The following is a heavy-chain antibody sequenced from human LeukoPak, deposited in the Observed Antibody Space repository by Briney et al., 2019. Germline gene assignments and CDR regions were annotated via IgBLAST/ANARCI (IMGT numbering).Heavy chain of an antibody. D-gene: IGHD5-18*01. CDR2: ISGSGGST. CDR3: AKGKAAMVLYYYGMDV. J-gene: IGHJ6*02. CDR1: GFTFGSYA. Sequence: GGSMRLSCAASGFTFGSYAMSWVRHAPGKGMEWVSAISGSGGSTYYADYVKGRFTIYRDNSKNTLYLQMNSLRAEDTAVYYCAKGKAAMVLYYYGMDVWGQGTTVTVSS. V-gene: IGHV3-23*01.